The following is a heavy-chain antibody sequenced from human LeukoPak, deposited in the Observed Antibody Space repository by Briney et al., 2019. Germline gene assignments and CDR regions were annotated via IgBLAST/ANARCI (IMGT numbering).Heavy chain of an antibody. CDR2: INHSGST. Sequence: PSETLSLTCAVYGGSFSGYYWSWLRQPPGKGLEWIGEINHSGSTNYNPSLKSRVTISVDTSKNQFSLKLSSVTGADTAAYYCARKRTGGWYEVAMPSYFDYWGQGTLVTVSS. D-gene: IGHD2-2*01. CDR1: GGSFSGYY. V-gene: IGHV4-34*01. CDR3: ARKRTGGWYEVAMPSYFDY. J-gene: IGHJ4*02.